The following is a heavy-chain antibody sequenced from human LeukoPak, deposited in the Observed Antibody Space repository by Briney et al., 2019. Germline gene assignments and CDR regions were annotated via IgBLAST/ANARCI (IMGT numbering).Heavy chain of an antibody. CDR1: GGSISNYY. J-gene: IGHJ4*02. D-gene: IGHD5-24*01. Sequence: SETLSLTCTVSGGSISNYYWTWIRQPPGKGLEWIGSIYYNGNTNYNPSLKSRVTMSVDTSKNHFSLNLTSVTAADTSVYYCASHCCRDGYNFDSWGQGTLVTVSS. CDR2: IYYNGNT. CDR3: ASHCCRDGYNFDS. V-gene: IGHV4-59*08.